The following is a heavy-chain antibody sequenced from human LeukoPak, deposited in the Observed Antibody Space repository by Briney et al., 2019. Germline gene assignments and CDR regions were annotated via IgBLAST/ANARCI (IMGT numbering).Heavy chain of an antibody. V-gene: IGHV4-38-2*01. CDR2: IYHSGST. CDR3: ARLMARLVVPADDDY. CDR1: DYSISSGYY. D-gene: IGHD2-2*01. J-gene: IGHJ4*02. Sequence: WETLSLTCAVSDYSISSGYYWGWIRQPPGKGLEWIGSIYHSGSTYYNPSLKSRVTISVDTSKNQFSLKLSSVTAADTAVYYCARLMARLVVPADDDYWGQGTLVTVSS.